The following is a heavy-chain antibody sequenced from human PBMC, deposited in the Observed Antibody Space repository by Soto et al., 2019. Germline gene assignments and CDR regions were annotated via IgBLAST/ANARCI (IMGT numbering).Heavy chain of an antibody. CDR1: GYTFTSYD. J-gene: IGHJ3*02. Sequence: CKASGYTFTSYDINWGRQAPGQGLEWMGWMNPNSGNTGYAQKFQGRVTMTRNTSISTAYMELSSLRSEDTAVYYCASLPDSSGWYQNAFDIWGQGTMVTVSS. CDR3: ASLPDSSGWYQNAFDI. D-gene: IGHD6-19*01. CDR2: MNPNSGNT. V-gene: IGHV1-8*01.